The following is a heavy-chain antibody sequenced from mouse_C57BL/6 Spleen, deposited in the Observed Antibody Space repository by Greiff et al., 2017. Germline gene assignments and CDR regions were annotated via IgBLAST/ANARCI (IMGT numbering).Heavy chain of an antibody. Sequence: QVQLKQPGAELVRPGTSVKLSCKASGYTFTSYWMHWVKQRPGQGLEWIGVIDPSDSYTNYNQKFKGKATLTVDTSSSTAYMQLSSLTSEDSAVYYCARGHYYGSSLDYAMDYWGQGTSVTVSS. CDR3: ARGHYYGSSLDYAMDY. CDR2: IDPSDSYT. J-gene: IGHJ4*01. CDR1: GYTFTSYW. D-gene: IGHD1-1*01. V-gene: IGHV1-59*01.